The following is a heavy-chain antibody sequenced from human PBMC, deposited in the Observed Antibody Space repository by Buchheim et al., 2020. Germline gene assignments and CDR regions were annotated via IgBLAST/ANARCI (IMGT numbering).Heavy chain of an antibody. V-gene: IGHV2-5*02. J-gene: IGHJ4*02. CDR1: GFSFTTTGVA. CDR2: IFWDDDK. CDR3: AHRRRVFVVTGTFFDF. D-gene: IGHD2-21*02. Sequence: QITLKESGPTLLKPTQTLTLTCSSSGFSFTTTGVAVGWIRQSPGKSPEWLALIFWDDDKVYSPSLRNRLSITKDTSKNQVVLTMTNVDPVDTATYYCAHRRRVFVVTGTFFDFWGQGT.